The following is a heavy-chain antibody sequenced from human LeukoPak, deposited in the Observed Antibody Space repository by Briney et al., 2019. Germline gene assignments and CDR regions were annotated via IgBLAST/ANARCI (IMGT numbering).Heavy chain of an antibody. V-gene: IGHV3-9*01. CDR1: GFTFDDYA. CDR3: AKVDYYGSGGTYQPHPQDPLYGMDV. D-gene: IGHD3-10*01. J-gene: IGHJ6*02. Sequence: GRSLRLSCAAPGFTFDDYAMHWVRQAPGKGLEWVSGISWNSGSIGYADSVKGRFTISRDNAKNSLYLQMNSLRAEDTALYYCAKVDYYGSGGTYQPHPQDPLYGMDVWGQGTTVTVSS. CDR2: ISWNSGSI.